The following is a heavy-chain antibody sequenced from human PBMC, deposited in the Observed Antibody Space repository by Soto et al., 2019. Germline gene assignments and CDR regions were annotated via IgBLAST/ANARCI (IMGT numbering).Heavy chain of an antibody. CDR1: GVSISSYY. Sequence: PSETLSLTCTVSGVSISSYYWSWIRQPPGKGLEWIGYIYYSGSTNYNPSLKSRVTISVDTSKNQCALKLSSVSGADAAVYYCASDSGRGAFDIWGQGTMVTVSS. V-gene: IGHV4-59*01. CDR2: IYYSGST. CDR3: ASDSGRGAFDI. J-gene: IGHJ3*02. D-gene: IGHD3-10*01.